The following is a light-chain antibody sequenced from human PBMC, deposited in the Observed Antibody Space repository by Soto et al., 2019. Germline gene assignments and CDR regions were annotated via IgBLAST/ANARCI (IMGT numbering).Light chain of an antibody. CDR3: QSYDSSLSVV. CDR2: VNS. CDR1: SSNIGAGYD. J-gene: IGLJ3*02. V-gene: IGLV1-40*01. Sequence: SVLTEPPSVSGAPGQTVTLSCTGSSSNIGAGYDVHWYQQVPGTGPKLLIYVNSKRPSGVPDRFSGSRSGTSASLAITGLQAEDEADYYCQSYDSSLSVVFGGGTKLTVL.